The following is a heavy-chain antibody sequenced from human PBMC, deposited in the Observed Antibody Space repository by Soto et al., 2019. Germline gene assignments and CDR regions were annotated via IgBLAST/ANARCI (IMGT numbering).Heavy chain of an antibody. CDR2: IERDDDDK. J-gene: IGHJ6*02. CDR3: ARSIRGPRRFNGMDV. V-gene: IGHV2-70*13. Sequence: SGPTLVNPTETLTLTCTFSGFSLTSPGMCVSWIRQSPGKALEWLALIERDDDDKYYSTSLKTRLTISKDTRKKQVVLTMGNMEPADTASYYCARSIRGPRRFNGMDVWGHGTTVTDSS. D-gene: IGHD1-20*01. CDR1: GFSLTSPGMC.